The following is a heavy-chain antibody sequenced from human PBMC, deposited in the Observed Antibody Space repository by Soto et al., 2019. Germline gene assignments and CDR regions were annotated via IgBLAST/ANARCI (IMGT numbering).Heavy chain of an antibody. J-gene: IGHJ6*02. CDR1: GYSISSGNY. Sequence: PSETLSLTCAVSGYSISSGNYWAWIRQPPGRGLEWIGSLYHIGSTHYNTSLKSRVTISVDTSKNHFSLELSSVTAADTAMYYCRSSNSCSDESCVDVWGQGTMVTVSS. CDR2: LYHIGST. CDR3: RSSNSCSDESCVDV. D-gene: IGHD2-2*01. V-gene: IGHV4-38-2*01.